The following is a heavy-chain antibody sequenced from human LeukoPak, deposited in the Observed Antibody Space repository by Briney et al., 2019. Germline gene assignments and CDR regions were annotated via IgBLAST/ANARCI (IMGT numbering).Heavy chain of an antibody. CDR2: INYSGNT. V-gene: IGHV4-39*01. Sequence: SETLSLTCTVSGGSISSSSYYWGWVRQPPGKGLEWVGSINYSGNTHYNPSLKSRVTISIDTSKSQFSLKLSSVTAADTAVYYCARSSMFRGVTVDYWGQGTLVTVSS. CDR1: GGSISSSSYY. J-gene: IGHJ4*02. CDR3: ARSSMFRGVTVDY. D-gene: IGHD3-10*01.